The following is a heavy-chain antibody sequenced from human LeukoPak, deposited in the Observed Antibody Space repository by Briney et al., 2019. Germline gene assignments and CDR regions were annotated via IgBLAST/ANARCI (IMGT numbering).Heavy chain of an antibody. CDR2: INHSGST. CDR1: GGSFSGYY. D-gene: IGHD3-3*01. CDR3: ARGREGVLRFAPGGGAYYMDV. J-gene: IGHJ6*03. V-gene: IGHV4-34*01. Sequence: SETLSLTCAVYGGSFSGYYWSWIRQPPGKGLEWIGEINHSGSTNYNPSLKSRVTISVDTSKNQFSLKLSSMTAADTAVYYCARGREGVLRFAPGGGAYYMDVWGKGTTVTVSS.